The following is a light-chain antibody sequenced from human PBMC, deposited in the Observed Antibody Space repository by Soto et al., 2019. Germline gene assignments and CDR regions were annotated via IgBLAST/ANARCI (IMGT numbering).Light chain of an antibody. J-gene: IGLJ1*01. CDR2: EGS. V-gene: IGLV2-23*01. CDR1: SSDVGSYNL. Sequence: QSALTQPASVSGSPGQSITISCTGTSSDVGSYNLVSWYQQHPGKAPKLMIYEGSERPSGVSNRFSGSKSGNTASLTISGLQAEDEADYYCCSYAAYSTYVFGTGTKVTVL. CDR3: CSYAAYSTYV.